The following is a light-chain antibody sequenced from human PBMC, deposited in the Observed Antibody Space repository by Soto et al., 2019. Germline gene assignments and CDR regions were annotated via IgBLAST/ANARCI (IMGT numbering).Light chain of an antibody. CDR3: QQYGTSSRT. CDR2: LAS. J-gene: IGKJ1*01. Sequence: DIQMTQSPSTLSAFVGDRVTIACRASQTIRTSLAWYQQKPGRPPKLLIYLASSLQSGVPARFSGSGSATEFTLSISSLQPDDFATYYCQQYGTSSRTFGQGTKV. CDR1: QTIRTS. V-gene: IGKV1-5*03.